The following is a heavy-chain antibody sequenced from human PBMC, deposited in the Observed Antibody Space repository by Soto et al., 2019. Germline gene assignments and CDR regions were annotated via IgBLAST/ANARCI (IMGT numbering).Heavy chain of an antibody. D-gene: IGHD2-2*01. CDR3: ARGGVVVVPAAKATYYYGMDV. Sequence: GASVKVSCKASGYTFTSYGISWVRQAPGQGLGWMGWISAYNGNTNYAQKLQDRVTMTTDTSTSTAYMELRSLRSDDTAVYYCARGGVVVVPAAKATYYYGMDVWGQGTTVTVSS. CDR1: GYTFTSYG. J-gene: IGHJ6*02. CDR2: ISAYNGNT. V-gene: IGHV1-18*04.